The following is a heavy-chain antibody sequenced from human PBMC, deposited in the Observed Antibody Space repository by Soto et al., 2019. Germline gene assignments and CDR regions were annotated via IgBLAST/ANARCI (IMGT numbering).Heavy chain of an antibody. CDR3: ARDTPASGVATLDF. J-gene: IGHJ4*02. D-gene: IGHD5-12*01. CDR2: ISAYTGNT. CDR1: GYTFSNYG. V-gene: IGHV1-18*01. Sequence: QVQLVQSGAEVKKPGASVKVSCKTSGYTFSNYGISWVRQAPGQGLEWMAWISAYTGNTNFAQRFQGRVTMTTDTSTSTAYMELSSLRSDDTAVYYCARDTPASGVATLDFWGQGSLVTVSS.